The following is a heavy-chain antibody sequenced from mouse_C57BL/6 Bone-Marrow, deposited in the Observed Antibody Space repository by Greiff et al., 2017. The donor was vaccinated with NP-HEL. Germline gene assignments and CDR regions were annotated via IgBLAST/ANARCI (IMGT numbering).Heavy chain of an antibody. D-gene: IGHD2-4*01. CDR1: GYTFTSYW. V-gene: IGHV1-64*01. Sequence: QVQLQQSGAELVKPGASVKLSCKASGYTFTSYWMHWVKQRPGQGLEWIGMIHPNSGSTNYNEKFKSKATLTVDKSSSTAYMQLSSLTSEDSAVYYCARNGLRPYYFDYWGQGTTLTVSS. CDR3: ARNGLRPYYFDY. J-gene: IGHJ2*01. CDR2: IHPNSGST.